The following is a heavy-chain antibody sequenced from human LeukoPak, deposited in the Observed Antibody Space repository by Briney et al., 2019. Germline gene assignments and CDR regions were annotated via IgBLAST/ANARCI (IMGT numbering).Heavy chain of an antibody. CDR2: IIPIFGST. J-gene: IGHJ3*01. CDR1: GGTFGSYS. CDR3: ARDLYCTHGVRYSPGAFDL. Sequence: GASVKVSCKSSGGTFGSYSFSWVRQAPGQGLEWMGVIIPIFGSTNYAQKFQGRVTITTDESTSTAYMELSSLRSEDTAVYYCARDLYCTHGVRYSPGAFDLWGQGTMVTVSS. D-gene: IGHD2-8*01. V-gene: IGHV1-69*05.